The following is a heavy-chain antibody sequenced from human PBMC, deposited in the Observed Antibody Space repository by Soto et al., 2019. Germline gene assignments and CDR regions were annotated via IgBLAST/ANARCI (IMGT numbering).Heavy chain of an antibody. D-gene: IGHD1-1*01. V-gene: IGHV3-64D*06. CDR3: VKVTRAFATSYYFDY. CDR1: GFTFSSYA. Sequence: GGSLRLSCSASGFTFSSYAMHWVRQAPGKGLEYVSAISSNGGSTYYADSVKGRFTITRDNSKNTLYLQMSSLRAEDTAVYYCVKVTRAFATSYYFDYWGQGPLVTVSS. CDR2: ISSNGGST. J-gene: IGHJ4*02.